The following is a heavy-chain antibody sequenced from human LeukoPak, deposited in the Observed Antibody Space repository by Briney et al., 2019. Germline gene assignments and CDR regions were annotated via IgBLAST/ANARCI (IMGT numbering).Heavy chain of an antibody. Sequence: GGSLRLSCAASGFTVSGTHMSWVRQAPGKGLEWVSAMYTGGTTYYADSVRGRFTISRDNSKNTLYLHMNSLSAEDTAVYYCAKDEVTSGGGLASWGKGTLVTVSS. CDR3: AKDEVTSGGGLAS. CDR1: GFTVSGTH. CDR2: MYTGGTT. D-gene: IGHD2-21*02. J-gene: IGHJ4*02. V-gene: IGHV3-53*01.